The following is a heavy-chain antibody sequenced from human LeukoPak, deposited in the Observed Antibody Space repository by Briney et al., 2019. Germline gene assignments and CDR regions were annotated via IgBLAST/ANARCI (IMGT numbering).Heavy chain of an antibody. CDR3: ARHRPMYYDFWSGYFGSLFDY. CDR2: IYYSGST. D-gene: IGHD3-3*01. CDR1: GGSISSSSYY. V-gene: IGHV4-39*01. J-gene: IGHJ4*02. Sequence: SETLSLTCTVSGGSISSSSYYWGWIRSSPGKGLEWIGSIYYSGSTYYNPSLKSRVTISVDTSKNQFSLKLSSVTASDTAVYYCARHRPMYYDFWSGYFGSLFDYWGQGTLVTVSS.